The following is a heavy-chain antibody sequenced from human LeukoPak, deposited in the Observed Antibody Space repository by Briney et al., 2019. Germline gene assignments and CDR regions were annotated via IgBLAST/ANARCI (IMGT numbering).Heavy chain of an antibody. CDR1: GGSISSYY. Sequence: PSETLSLTCTVSGGSISSYYWNWIRQPPGKGLEWIGYIYYSGSTNYNPSLKSRLTTSVDTSKNQFSLKLSSVTAADTAVYYCARERLGYYDRSGLDYWGQGTLVTVSS. D-gene: IGHD3-22*01. J-gene: IGHJ4*02. V-gene: IGHV4-59*01. CDR2: IYYSGST. CDR3: ARERLGYYDRSGLDY.